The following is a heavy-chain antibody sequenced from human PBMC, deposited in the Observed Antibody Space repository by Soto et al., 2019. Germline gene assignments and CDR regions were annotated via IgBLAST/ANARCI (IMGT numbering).Heavy chain of an antibody. D-gene: IGHD4-4*01. J-gene: IGHJ4*02. Sequence: CTFTNSAMTWLRHAPSKGLEWTSISNGSGSGDSTNYSDAVKRRLTISRDNSKNTLYLQRYSLRGEDTAVYYCAEVRDDYRNYAFNYWGQATLVTVSS. CDR2: SNGSGSGDST. CDR3: AEVRDDYRNYAFNY. V-gene: IGHV3-23*01. CDR1: CTFTNSA.